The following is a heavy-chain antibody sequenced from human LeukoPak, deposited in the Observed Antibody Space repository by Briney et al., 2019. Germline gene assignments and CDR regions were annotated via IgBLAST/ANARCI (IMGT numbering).Heavy chain of an antibody. CDR1: GGTFSSYA. V-gene: IGHV1-69*04. D-gene: IGHD3-9*01. CDR3: ARDRPSYDILTGNDY. Sequence: RASVKVSCKASGGTFSSYAISWVRQAPGQGLEWMGRIIPILGIANYAQKFQGRVTITADKSTSTAYMELSSLRSEDTAVYYCARDRPSYDILTGNDYWGQGTLVTVSS. CDR2: IIPILGIA. J-gene: IGHJ4*02.